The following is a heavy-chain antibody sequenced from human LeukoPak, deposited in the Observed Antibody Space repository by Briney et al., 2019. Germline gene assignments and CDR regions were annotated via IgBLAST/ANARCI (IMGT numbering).Heavy chain of an antibody. CDR2: IGIDSGNT. CDR3: ARDHNYAFDN. J-gene: IGHJ4*02. Sequence: GGSLRLSCTASGFPFIEYSMNWVRQAPGKGLEWISYIGIDSGNTKYADSVRGRFTISADKAENSLYLQMNRLRVEDTAVYYCARDHNYAFDNWGQGTLVSVAS. D-gene: IGHD1-1*01. CDR1: GFPFIEYS. V-gene: IGHV3-48*01.